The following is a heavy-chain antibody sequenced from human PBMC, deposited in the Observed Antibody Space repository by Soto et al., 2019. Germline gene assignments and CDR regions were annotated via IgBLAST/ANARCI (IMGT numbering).Heavy chain of an antibody. CDR2: IIWNSEAI. CDR1: GFRFDDYA. CDR3: TRDDQGIATSGTPILGS. D-gene: IGHD6-13*01. J-gene: IGHJ4*02. V-gene: IGHV3-9*01. Sequence: QPGGSLRLSCRASGFRFDDYAMHWVRQAPGKGLEWVAGIIWNSEAIDYAESVRGRFTISRDNAENSVFLQMDSLSPEDTALYYCTRDDQGIATSGTPILGSWGQGTPVTVSS.